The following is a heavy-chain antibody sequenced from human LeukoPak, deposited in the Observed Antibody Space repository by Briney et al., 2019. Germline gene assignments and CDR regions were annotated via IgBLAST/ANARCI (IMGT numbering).Heavy chain of an antibody. V-gene: IGHV5-51*01. CDR3: ARGGRAVAGNGDWFDP. Sequence: GESLKISCKGSGYSFTSYWSGWVRQMPGKGLEWMGIIYPGDSDTRYSPSFQGQVTISADKSISTAYLQWSSLKASDTAMYYCARGGRAVAGNGDWFDPWGQGTLVTVSS. CDR1: GYSFTSYW. D-gene: IGHD6-19*01. J-gene: IGHJ5*02. CDR2: IYPGDSDT.